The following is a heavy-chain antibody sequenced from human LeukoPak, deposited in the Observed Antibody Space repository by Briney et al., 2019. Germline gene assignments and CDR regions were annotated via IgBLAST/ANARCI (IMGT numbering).Heavy chain of an antibody. CDR2: VYYSGST. CDR1: GGSISSSSYY. Sequence: SETLSLTCTVSGGSISSSSYYWGWIRQPPGKGLEWIGTVYYSGSTYYSPSLKSRLTISVDTSKNQFSLNLSSVTAADTAVYYCARSGTTVTTRRFDYWGQGALVTVSS. CDR3: ARSGTTVTTRRFDY. J-gene: IGHJ4*02. D-gene: IGHD4-17*01. V-gene: IGHV4-39*01.